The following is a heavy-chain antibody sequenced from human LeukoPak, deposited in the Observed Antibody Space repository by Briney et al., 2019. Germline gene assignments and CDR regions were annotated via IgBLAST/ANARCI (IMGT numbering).Heavy chain of an antibody. CDR2: IFYSGST. Sequence: SETLSLTCTVSGGSISSYYWSWIRHPPGKGLEWIGYIFYSGSTNYNPSLKSRVTISVDTSKNQFSLKLSSVTAADTAVYYCARVYYSNSYDYWYFDLWGRGTLVTVSS. J-gene: IGHJ2*01. V-gene: IGHV4-59*01. CDR3: ARVYYSNSYDYWYFDL. CDR1: GGSISSYY. D-gene: IGHD6-13*01.